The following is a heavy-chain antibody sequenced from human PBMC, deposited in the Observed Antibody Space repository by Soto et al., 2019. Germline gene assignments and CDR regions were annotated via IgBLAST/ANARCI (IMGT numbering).Heavy chain of an antibody. D-gene: IGHD2-15*01. Sequence: QVHLRESGPGLVNPSETLSLTCTFSGVSVSSGSDYWTWFQQPTGRRLEWIGYMFSSGSASYNPSRKRRVPISVDTSNNHFALKLSSVTAADTSIYYCAIAGDCSGGSCWGNFDSCGQGSLVTGSS. V-gene: IGHV4-61*01. CDR2: MFSSGSA. CDR1: GVSVSSGSDY. CDR3: AIAGDCSGGSCWGNFDS. J-gene: IGHJ4*02.